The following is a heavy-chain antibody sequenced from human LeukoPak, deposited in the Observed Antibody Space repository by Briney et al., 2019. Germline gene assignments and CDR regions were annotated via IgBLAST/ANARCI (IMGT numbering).Heavy chain of an antibody. D-gene: IGHD3-22*01. CDR1: GYTFTNYW. J-gene: IGHJ4*02. Sequence: GGSLKISCKGSGYTFTNYWIGWVREVPGKGLEGMGVIYPGDSDTRYIPSFQGQVTISADKSISTAYLQWSSLKASDTAMYYCARRYDSSDYYNYWGQGTLVTVSS. CDR3: ARRYDSSDYYNY. V-gene: IGHV5-51*01. CDR2: IYPGDSDT.